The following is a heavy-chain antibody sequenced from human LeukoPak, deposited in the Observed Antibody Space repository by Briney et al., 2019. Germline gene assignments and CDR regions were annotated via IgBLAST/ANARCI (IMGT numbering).Heavy chain of an antibody. CDR1: GGTFSSYA. CDR2: IIPIFGIA. V-gene: IGHV1-69*04. Sequence: ASVEVSCKASGGTFSSYAISWVRQAPGQGLEWMGRIIPIFGIANYAQKFQGRVTITADKSTSTAYMELSSLRSEDTAVYYCARDGAFSSSSWYYFDYWGQGTLVTVSS. D-gene: IGHD6-13*01. J-gene: IGHJ4*02. CDR3: ARDGAFSSSSWYYFDY.